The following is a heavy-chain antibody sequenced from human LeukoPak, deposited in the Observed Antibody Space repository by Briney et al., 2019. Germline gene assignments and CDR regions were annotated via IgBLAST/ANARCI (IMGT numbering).Heavy chain of an antibody. CDR1: GFTFSSYA. V-gene: IGHV3-23*01. CDR2: ISGSGGST. D-gene: IGHD6-19*01. J-gene: IGHJ5*02. Sequence: GGSLRLSCTASGFTFSSYAMSWVRQAPGKGLEWVSAISGSGGSTYYADSVKGRFTISRDNTKNTLYLQMNSLRAEDTAVYYCAKDRLGNAVADSSEFDPWGQGTLVTVSS. CDR3: AKDRLGNAVADSSEFDP.